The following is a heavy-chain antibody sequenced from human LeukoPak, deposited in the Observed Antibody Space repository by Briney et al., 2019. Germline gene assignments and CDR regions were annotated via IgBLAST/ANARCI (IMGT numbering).Heavy chain of an antibody. CDR1: GGTFSSYA. CDR3: ASAYGDYVSYFDY. D-gene: IGHD4-17*01. CDR2: IIPIFGTA. Sequence: SVKVSCKASGGTFSSYAISWVRQAPGQGLEWMGGIIPIFGTANYAQKFHGRVTITTDESTSTAYMELSSLRSEDTAVYYCASAYGDYVSYFDYWGQGTLVTVSS. J-gene: IGHJ4*02. V-gene: IGHV1-69*05.